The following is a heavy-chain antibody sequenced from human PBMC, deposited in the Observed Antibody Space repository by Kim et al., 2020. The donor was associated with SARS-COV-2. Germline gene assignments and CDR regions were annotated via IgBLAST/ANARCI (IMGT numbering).Heavy chain of an antibody. J-gene: IGHJ4*02. V-gene: IGHV3-30*01. D-gene: IGHD2-15*01. Sequence: RFTISRDNSKNTLYLQMNSLRAEDTAVYYCARVACSGGSCYSDPFYYFDYWGQGTLVTVSS. CDR3: ARVACSGGSCYSDPFYYFDY.